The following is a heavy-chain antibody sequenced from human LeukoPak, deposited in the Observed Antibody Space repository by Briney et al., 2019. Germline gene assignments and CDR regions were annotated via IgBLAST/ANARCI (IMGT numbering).Heavy chain of an antibody. CDR1: GFTFDDYA. Sequence: GGSLRLSCAASGFTFDDYAMHWVRHAPGKGLEWVSGISWNSGSIGYADSVRGRFTISRDNAKNSLYLQMNSLRAEDMALYYCAKDIKSGLVDYYYMDVWGKGTTVTVSS. CDR3: AKDIKSGLVDYYYMDV. D-gene: IGHD3/OR15-3a*01. V-gene: IGHV3-9*03. CDR2: ISWNSGSI. J-gene: IGHJ6*03.